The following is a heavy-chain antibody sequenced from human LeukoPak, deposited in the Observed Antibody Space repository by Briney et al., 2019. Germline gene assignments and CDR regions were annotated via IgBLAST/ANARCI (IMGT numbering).Heavy chain of an antibody. CDR2: ISSSGSTI. Sequence: GGSLRLSCAASGFTFSDYYMSWIRQAPGKGLEWVSYISSSGSTIYYADSVKGRFTISRDNAKNSLYLQMNSLRAEDTAVYYCAKDEIKHYYDSSGYYYWGQGTLVTVSS. V-gene: IGHV3-11*01. D-gene: IGHD3-22*01. CDR3: AKDEIKHYYDSSGYYY. CDR1: GFTFSDYY. J-gene: IGHJ4*02.